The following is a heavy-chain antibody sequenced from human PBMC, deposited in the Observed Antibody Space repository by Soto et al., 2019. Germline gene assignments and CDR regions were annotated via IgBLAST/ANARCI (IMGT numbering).Heavy chain of an antibody. CDR1: EFIFSTHW. V-gene: IGHV3-7*03. CDR2: INQDGSAK. Sequence: PVRSLRLSCIASEFIFSTHWRSWVSQAPGKGLEWVASINQDGSAKRYGKSVEGRFTISGDNDNNSLYLQMNNLRADDTAVYYWAKCGSGCYYSVWGKGVTVTVSS. D-gene: IGHD3-10*01. CDR3: AKCGSGCYYSV. J-gene: IGHJ6*04.